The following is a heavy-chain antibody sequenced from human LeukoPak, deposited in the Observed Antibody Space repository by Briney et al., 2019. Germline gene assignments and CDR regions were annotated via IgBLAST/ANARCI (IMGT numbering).Heavy chain of an antibody. CDR3: ARVADAFDI. CDR2: IYSGGST. Sequence: GGSLRLSCAASEFTFSSYAMTWVRQAPGKGLEWVSVIYSGGSTYYADSVKGRFTISRDNSKNTLYLQMNSLRAEDTAVYYCARVADAFDIWGQGTMVTVSS. V-gene: IGHV3-53*01. CDR1: EFTFSSYA. J-gene: IGHJ3*02.